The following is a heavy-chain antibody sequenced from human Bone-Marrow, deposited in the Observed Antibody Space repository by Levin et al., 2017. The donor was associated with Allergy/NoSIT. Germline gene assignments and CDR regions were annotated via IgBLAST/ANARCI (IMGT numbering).Heavy chain of an antibody. V-gene: IGHV5-51*01. CDR1: GYSFTSYW. Sequence: GESLKISCKGSGYSFTSYWIGWVRQMPGKGLEWMGIIYPGDSDTRYSPSFQGQVTISADKSISTAYLQWSSLKASDTAMYYCARRLAYCGGDCYSTYYYGMDVWGQGTTVTVSS. CDR2: IYPGDSDT. D-gene: IGHD2-21*02. J-gene: IGHJ6*02. CDR3: ARRLAYCGGDCYSTYYYGMDV.